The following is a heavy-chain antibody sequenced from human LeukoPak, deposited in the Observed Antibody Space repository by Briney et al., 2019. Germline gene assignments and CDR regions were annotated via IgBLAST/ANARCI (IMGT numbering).Heavy chain of an antibody. CDR3: ARDEGYCSSASCSAELDY. V-gene: IGHV1-2*02. CDR1: GYTFTGYY. Sequence: ASVKVSCKASGYTFTGYYMHWVRQAPGQGLEWMGWINPNSGGTIYAQKFQGRVTMTRDTSISTAYMELNRLRSDDTAVYYCARDEGYCSSASCSAELDYWGQGTLVTVSS. CDR2: INPNSGGT. J-gene: IGHJ4*02. D-gene: IGHD2-2*01.